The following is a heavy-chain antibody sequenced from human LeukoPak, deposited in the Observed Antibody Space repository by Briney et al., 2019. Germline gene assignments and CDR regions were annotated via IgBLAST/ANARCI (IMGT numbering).Heavy chain of an antibody. V-gene: IGHV4-34*01. J-gene: IGHJ4*02. D-gene: IGHD4/OR15-4a*01. CDR2: INHSGST. CDR1: GFTFSSYA. CDR3: AREVRLRYYFDY. Sequence: GSLRLSCAASGFTFSSYAMSWVRQPPGKGLEWIGEINHSGSTNYNPSLKSRVTISVDTSKNQFSLKLSSVTAADTAVYYCAREVRLRYYFDYWGQGTLVTVSS.